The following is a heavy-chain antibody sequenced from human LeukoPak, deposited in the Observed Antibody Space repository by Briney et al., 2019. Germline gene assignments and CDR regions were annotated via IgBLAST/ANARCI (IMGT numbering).Heavy chain of an antibody. CDR2: MNPNSGNT. CDR3: ARDGPGMVRGVIILNIFDY. D-gene: IGHD3-10*01. Sequence: GASVKVSCKASGYTFTSYDINWVRQATGQGLEWMGWMNPNSGNTGYAQKFQGRVTMTRNTSISTAYMELSSLRSEDTAVYYCARDGPGMVRGVIILNIFDYWGQGTLVTVSS. J-gene: IGHJ4*02. V-gene: IGHV1-8*01. CDR1: GYTFTSYD.